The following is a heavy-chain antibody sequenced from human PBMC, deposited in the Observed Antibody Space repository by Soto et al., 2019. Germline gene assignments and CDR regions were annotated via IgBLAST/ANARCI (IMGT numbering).Heavy chain of an antibody. Sequence: QVQLVQSGAEVKKPGSSVKVSCKASGGTFSSYAISWVRQAPGQGLEWMGGIIPIFGTANYAQKFQGRVTITADESTSTAYMELSSLRSEDTAVYYCASYGYDSSGYYRGTYYYYYGMDVWGQGTKVTVSS. CDR3: ASYGYDSSGYYRGTYYYYYGMDV. V-gene: IGHV1-69*01. J-gene: IGHJ6*02. CDR2: IIPIFGTA. D-gene: IGHD3-22*01. CDR1: GGTFSSYA.